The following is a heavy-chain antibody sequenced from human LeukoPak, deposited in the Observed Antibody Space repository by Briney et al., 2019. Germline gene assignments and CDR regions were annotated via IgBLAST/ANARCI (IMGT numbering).Heavy chain of an antibody. CDR3: ARNRWLELKLHDAFDI. Sequence: ALVKVSCKASGYTFTSYYMHWVRQAPGQGLEWMGIINPSGGSTSYAQKFQGRVTMTRDMSTSTVYMELSSLRSEDTAVCYCARNRWLELKLHDAFDIWGQGTMVTVSS. V-gene: IGHV1-46*01. CDR2: INPSGGST. J-gene: IGHJ3*02. D-gene: IGHD6-19*01. CDR1: GYTFTSYY.